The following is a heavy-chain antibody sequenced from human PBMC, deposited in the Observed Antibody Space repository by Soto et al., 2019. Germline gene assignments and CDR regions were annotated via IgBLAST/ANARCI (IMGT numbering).Heavy chain of an antibody. CDR2: IYYSGST. CDR3: ARGGGDYYYYYGMDV. Sequence: QAQLQESGPGLVKPSQTLSLTCTVSGGSISSGGYYWSWIRQHPGKGLEWIGYIYYSGSTYYNPSLKSRVTISVDTSKNQFSLKLSSVTAADTAVYYCARGGGDYYYYYGMDVWGQGTTVTVSS. D-gene: IGHD6-25*01. CDR1: GGSISSGGYY. V-gene: IGHV4-31*03. J-gene: IGHJ6*02.